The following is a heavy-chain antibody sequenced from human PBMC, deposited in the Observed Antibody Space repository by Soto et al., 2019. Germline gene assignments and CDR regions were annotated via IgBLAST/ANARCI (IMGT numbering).Heavy chain of an antibody. V-gene: IGHV3-11*01. D-gene: IGHD2-15*01. Sequence: GGSLRLSCAASGFTFSDYYMSWIRQAPGRGLEWVSYISSSGSTIYYADSVKGRFTISRDNAKNSLYLQMNSLRAEDTAVYYCARGSYCSGGSCYRYYYYYYMDVWGKGTTVTVSS. J-gene: IGHJ6*03. CDR3: ARGSYCSGGSCYRYYYYYYMDV. CDR1: GFTFSDYY. CDR2: ISSSGSTI.